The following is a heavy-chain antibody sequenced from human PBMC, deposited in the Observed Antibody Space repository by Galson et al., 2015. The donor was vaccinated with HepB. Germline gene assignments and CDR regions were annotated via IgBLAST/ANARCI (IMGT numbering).Heavy chain of an antibody. J-gene: IGHJ6*02. Sequence: ASGYTFTSYVINWVRQAPGQGLEWMGGINTNTGTPTYAQGFTGRFVFSLDTSVSTAYLQISSLKTEDTAVYYCARVTSIYDFSSRAYSYYYYGMDVWGQGTTVAVSS. V-gene: IGHV7-4-1*02. D-gene: IGHD6-19*01. CDR2: INTNTGTP. CDR3: ARVTSIYDFSSRAYSYYYYGMDV. CDR1: GYTFTSYV.